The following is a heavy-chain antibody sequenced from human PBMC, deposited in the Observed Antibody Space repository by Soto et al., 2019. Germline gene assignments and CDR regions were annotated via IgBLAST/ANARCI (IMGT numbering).Heavy chain of an antibody. J-gene: IGHJ4*02. V-gene: IGHV3-33*01. Sequence: GGSLRLSCAASGFTFSSYGMHWVRQAPGKGLEWVAVIWYDGSNKYYPDSVKGRFTISRDNSKNTLYLQMNSLRAEDTAVYYCARSDGDSSSAFDYWGQGTLVTVSS. CDR2: IWYDGSNK. D-gene: IGHD6-13*01. CDR3: ARSDGDSSSAFDY. CDR1: GFTFSSYG.